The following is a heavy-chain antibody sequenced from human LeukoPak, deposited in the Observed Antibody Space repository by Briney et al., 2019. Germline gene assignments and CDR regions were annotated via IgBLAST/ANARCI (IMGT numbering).Heavy chain of an antibody. CDR1: GFTFSSYG. CDR3: AKMFRIQLWLWESSPLDY. Sequence: GGSLRLSCAASGFTFSSYGMHWVRQAPGKGLEWVAVISYDGSNKYYADSVKGRFTISRDNSKNTLYLQMNSLRAEDTAVYYCAKMFRIQLWLWESSPLDYWGQGTLVTVSS. V-gene: IGHV3-30*18. CDR2: ISYDGSNK. J-gene: IGHJ4*02. D-gene: IGHD5-18*01.